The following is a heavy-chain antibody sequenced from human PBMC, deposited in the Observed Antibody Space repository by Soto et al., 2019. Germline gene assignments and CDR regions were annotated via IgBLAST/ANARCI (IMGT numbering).Heavy chain of an antibody. CDR3: TTWGPLIQLWFMDV. CDR1: GFTFSNAW. CDR2: IKSKTDGGTT. V-gene: IGHV3-15*07. Sequence: PGGSLRLSCAASGFTFSNAWMNWVRQAPGKGLGWVGRIKSKTDGGTTDYAAPVKGRFTISRDDSKNTLYLQMNSLKTEDTAVYYCTTWGPLIQLWFMDVWGQGTTVTVSS. D-gene: IGHD5-18*01. J-gene: IGHJ6*02.